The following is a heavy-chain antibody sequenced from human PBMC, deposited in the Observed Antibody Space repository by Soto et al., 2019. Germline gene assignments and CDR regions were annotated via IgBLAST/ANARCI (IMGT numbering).Heavy chain of an antibody. Sequence: QITLKESGPTLVKPTQTLTLTCTFSGFSVSTSGVGVAWIRQPPGKALEWLALIYWDDDKRYSRILKSRVTITKNTSKSQVVLTITNMNLMDTHTDDFAHKGGRCGGMDVWGQETTVTVSS. D-gene: IGHD2-21*01. CDR1: GFSVSTSGVG. V-gene: IGHV2-5*02. CDR2: IYWDDDK. J-gene: IGHJ6*02. CDR3: AHKGGRCGGMDV.